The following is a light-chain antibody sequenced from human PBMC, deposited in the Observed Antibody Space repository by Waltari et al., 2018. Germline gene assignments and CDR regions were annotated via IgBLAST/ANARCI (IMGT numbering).Light chain of an antibody. CDR2: DAS. CDR3: QQFSSYRLT. V-gene: IGKV1-13*02. Sequence: AIQLTQSPSSLSASVGDRVTITCRASQGIDSALAWYQQNPGQPPKLLVYDASSLESGVPSRFSGSGSGTDFTLTISSLQPEDFATYYCQQFSSYRLTFGGGSKVDFK. CDR1: QGIDSA. J-gene: IGKJ4*01.